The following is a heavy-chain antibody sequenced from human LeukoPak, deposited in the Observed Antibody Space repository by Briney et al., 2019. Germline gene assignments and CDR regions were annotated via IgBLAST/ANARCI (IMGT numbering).Heavy chain of an antibody. Sequence: GGSLTLSCAASGFTFSSYAMSWVRQAPGKGLEWVSAISGSGGSTYYADSVKGRFTISRDNSKNTLYLQMNSLRAEDTAVYYCAKSPSIVGATTLDYWGQGTLVTVSS. D-gene: IGHD1-26*01. J-gene: IGHJ4*02. V-gene: IGHV3-23*01. CDR3: AKSPSIVGATTLDY. CDR1: GFTFSSYA. CDR2: ISGSGGST.